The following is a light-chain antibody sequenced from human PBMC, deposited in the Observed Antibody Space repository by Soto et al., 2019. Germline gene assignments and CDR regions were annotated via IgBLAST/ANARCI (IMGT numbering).Light chain of an antibody. Sequence: DIQMTQFPSSLSASVGDRVTITCRASQSISTYLNWYQQKPGKAPKLLVYAASNLQSGVPSRFSGSGSGTDFTLTISSLQPEDSATYYCQHSYGTPYIFGQGTKVEIK. CDR1: QSISTY. CDR2: AAS. CDR3: QHSYGTPYI. J-gene: IGKJ2*01. V-gene: IGKV1-39*01.